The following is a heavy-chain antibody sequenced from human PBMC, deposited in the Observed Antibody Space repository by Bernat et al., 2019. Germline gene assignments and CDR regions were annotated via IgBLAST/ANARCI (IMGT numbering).Heavy chain of an antibody. V-gene: IGHV3-23*04. Sequence: VQLVESGGGLVKPGGSLRLSCAASGFTFRTYAMSWVRQAPGKGLEWVSSISGSGDSTYYADSMKGRFTISRDNSKNTLYLQMNSLRAEDTAVYYCAKGFLKQLGDYWGQGTLVTVSS. CDR3: AKGFLKQLGDY. CDR2: ISGSGDST. CDR1: GFTFRTYA. J-gene: IGHJ4*02. D-gene: IGHD1-1*01.